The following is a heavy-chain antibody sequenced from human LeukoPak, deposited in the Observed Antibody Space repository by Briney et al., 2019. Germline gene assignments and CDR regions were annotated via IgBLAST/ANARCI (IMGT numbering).Heavy chain of an antibody. CDR2: ISGSGGST. J-gene: IGHJ2*01. CDR1: GFTFSSYA. CDR3: AKNYYYDTSKYFDL. V-gene: IGHV3-23*01. Sequence: GGSLRLSCAASGFTFSSYAMSWVRRAPGKGLEWVSAISGSGGSTYYADSVKGRFTISRDNSKNTLYLQMNSLRAEDTAVYYCAKNYYYDTSKYFDLWGRGTLVTVSS. D-gene: IGHD3-22*01.